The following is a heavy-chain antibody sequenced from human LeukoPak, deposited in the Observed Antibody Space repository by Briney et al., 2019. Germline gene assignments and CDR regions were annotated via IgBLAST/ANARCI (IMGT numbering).Heavy chain of an antibody. D-gene: IGHD1-14*01. V-gene: IGHV4-61*05. Sequence: SETLSLTCSVSGGSISVSDYYWGWIRQPPGKGPEWIGYIHHSGSTNNNPSLRSRVTMSVDTSKNQFSLDLISVTSADTAVYYCARWDDGNHHFDCWGQGTLVTVSA. J-gene: IGHJ4*02. CDR2: IHHSGST. CDR3: ARWDDGNHHFDC. CDR1: GGSISVSDYY.